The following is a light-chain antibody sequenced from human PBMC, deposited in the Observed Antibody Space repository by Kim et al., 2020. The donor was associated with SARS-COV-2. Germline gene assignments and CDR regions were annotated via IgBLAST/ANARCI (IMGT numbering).Light chain of an antibody. J-gene: IGKJ1*01. CDR2: GAS. CDR1: QSVSSN. CDR3: QQYNNFRT. V-gene: IGKV3-15*01. Sequence: EIVMTQSPPTLSVSPGERATLSCRASQSVSSNLVWYQQKPGQAPRLLIYGASTRATGVPARFSGSGSGTEFTLTISSLQSEDFAVYYCQQYNNFRTFGQGTKMEIK.